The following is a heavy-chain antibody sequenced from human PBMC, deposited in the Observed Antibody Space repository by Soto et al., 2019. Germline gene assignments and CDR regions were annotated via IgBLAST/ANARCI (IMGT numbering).Heavy chain of an antibody. V-gene: IGHV4-30-2*01. CDR1: GGSISSGGYS. Sequence: SETLSLTCAVSGGSISSGGYSWSWIRQPPGKGLEWIGYIYHSGSTYYNPSLKSRVTISVDRSKNQFSLKLSSVTAADTAVYYCASALYYYDSSGYYTYYFDYWGQGTLVTVSS. D-gene: IGHD3-22*01. CDR2: IYHSGST. J-gene: IGHJ4*02. CDR3: ASALYYYDSSGYYTYYFDY.